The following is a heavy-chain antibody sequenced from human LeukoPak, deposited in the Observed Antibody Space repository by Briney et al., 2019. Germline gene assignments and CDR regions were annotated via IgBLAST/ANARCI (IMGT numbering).Heavy chain of an antibody. D-gene: IGHD3-22*01. J-gene: IGHJ5*02. Sequence: GGSLRLSCATSGFTFSNAWMNWVRQAPGKGLEWVGRIRSNSDGRTIDYAAPVKGRFTLSRDDSKTTLYLQMNSLQTEDTAVYYCATDFYDSTWGQGTLVTVSS. CDR3: ATDFYDST. CDR2: IRSNSDGRTI. CDR1: GFTFSNAW. V-gene: IGHV3-15*07.